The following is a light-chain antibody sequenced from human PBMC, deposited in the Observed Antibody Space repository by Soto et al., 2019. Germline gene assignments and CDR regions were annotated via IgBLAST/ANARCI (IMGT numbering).Light chain of an antibody. V-gene: IGKV1-5*03. J-gene: IGKJ1*01. CDR2: KAY. CDR1: QSISSW. Sequence: DIQMTQSPSTLSASVGDRVTITCRASQSISSWLAWYQQKPGKAPKPLIYKAYSLESGVPSRFSGSGSGTEFTLTIGSLQPDDFATYYCQEYNSYLRTFGQGTKVEIK. CDR3: QEYNSYLRT.